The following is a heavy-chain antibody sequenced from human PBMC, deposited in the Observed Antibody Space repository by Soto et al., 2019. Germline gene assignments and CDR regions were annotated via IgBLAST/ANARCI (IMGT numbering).Heavy chain of an antibody. CDR3: ATPHDFWSGYYYFDY. J-gene: IGHJ4*02. CDR2: IYYSGST. Sequence: SETLSLTCTVSGGSISSSSYYWGWIRQPPGKGLEWIGSIYYSGSTYYNPSLKSRVTISVDTSKNQFSLKLSSVTAADTAVYYCATPHDFWSGYYYFDYWGQGTLVTVSS. D-gene: IGHD3-3*01. CDR1: GGSISSSSYY. V-gene: IGHV4-39*01.